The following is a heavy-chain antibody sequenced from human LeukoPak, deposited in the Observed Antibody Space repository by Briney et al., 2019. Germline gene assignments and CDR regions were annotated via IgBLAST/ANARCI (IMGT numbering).Heavy chain of an antibody. Sequence: SETLSLTCSVSGGSVSSGISYWSWIRQPPGKGLEWIGYIHYSGSTNYNPSLKSRVTTSVDTSKKQFSLKLRSVTAADTAVYYCARSVSWGLLVRDDAFDIWGQGTMVTVSS. CDR3: ARSVSWGLLVRDDAFDI. CDR1: GGSVSSGISY. CDR2: IHYSGST. D-gene: IGHD2-21*01. V-gene: IGHV4-61*01. J-gene: IGHJ3*02.